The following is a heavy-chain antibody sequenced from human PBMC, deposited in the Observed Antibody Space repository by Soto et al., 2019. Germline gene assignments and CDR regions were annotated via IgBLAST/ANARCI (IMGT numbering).Heavy chain of an antibody. V-gene: IGHV3-49*03. CDR1: GFTFGDYA. D-gene: IGHD3-16*02. CDR2: IRSKAYGGTT. CDR3: TRSHPPPLHYDYIWGSYRYNYFDY. Sequence: PGGSLSLSCTASGFTFGDYAMSWFRQAPGKGLEWVGFIRSKAYGGTTEYAASVKGRFTISRDDSKSIAYLQMNSLKTEDTAVYYCTRSHPPPLHYDYIWGSYRYNYFDYWGQGTLVTVSS. J-gene: IGHJ4*02.